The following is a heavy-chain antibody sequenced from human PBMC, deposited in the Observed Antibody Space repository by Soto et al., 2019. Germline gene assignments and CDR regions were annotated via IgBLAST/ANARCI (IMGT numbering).Heavy chain of an antibody. CDR1: AGTFSIYA. V-gene: IGHV1-69*06. Sequence: ASVKVSCKASAGTFSIYAISWVRQAPGQGLEWMGGLISIFGTANYAQKFQGRVTITADKPTSTAYMELCGLRSEDTAVYYRAVLVVVAARDVWGQGTTVTVSS. CDR3: AVLVVVAARDV. J-gene: IGHJ6*02. CDR2: LISIFGTA. D-gene: IGHD2-15*01.